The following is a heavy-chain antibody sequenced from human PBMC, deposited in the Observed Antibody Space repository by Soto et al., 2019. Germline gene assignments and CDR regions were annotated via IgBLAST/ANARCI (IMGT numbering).Heavy chain of an antibody. J-gene: IGHJ6*02. CDR1: GGSISSSNW. CDR3: ARDRGVGAADPAFDYYYYGMDV. V-gene: IGHV4-4*02. Sequence: SETLSLTCAVSGGSISSSNWWSWVRQPPGKGLEWIGEIYHSGSTNYNPSLKSRVTISVDKSKNQFSLKLSSVTAADTAVYYCARDRGVGAADPAFDYYYYGMDVWGQGTTVTVSS. CDR2: IYHSGST. D-gene: IGHD6-13*01.